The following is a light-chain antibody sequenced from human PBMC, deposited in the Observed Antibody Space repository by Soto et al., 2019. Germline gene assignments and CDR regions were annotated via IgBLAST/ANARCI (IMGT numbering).Light chain of an antibody. CDR3: QQRSNWPPYT. Sequence: EIVLTQSPATLSLSPGERATLSCRASQSVNSYLAWYQQKPGQAPRLLIYDASNRATGIPARFSGSGPGTDFTLTISSLEPEDFAVYYCQQRSNWPPYTFGQGTKLEIK. CDR2: DAS. V-gene: IGKV3-11*01. J-gene: IGKJ2*01. CDR1: QSVNSY.